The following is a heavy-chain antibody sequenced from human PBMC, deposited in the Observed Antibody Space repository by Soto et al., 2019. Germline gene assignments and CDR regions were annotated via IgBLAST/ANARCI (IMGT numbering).Heavy chain of an antibody. CDR3: AKDRHLAGRWPFDH. V-gene: IGHV3-23*01. J-gene: IGHJ4*02. Sequence: EVQLLESGGGLRQPGGSLRLSCAASGFDFRTYTMSWVRQAPGKGLEWVAGIYGGGGGETFYAASVRGRFTISRDNSISTLYLQISSLRADDTTIYYCAKDRHLAGRWPFDHWGQGTLITVSS. D-gene: IGHD6-13*01. CDR2: IYGGGGGET. CDR1: GFDFRTYT.